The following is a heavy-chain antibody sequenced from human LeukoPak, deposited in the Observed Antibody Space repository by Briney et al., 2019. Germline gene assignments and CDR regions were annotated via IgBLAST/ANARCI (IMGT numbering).Heavy chain of an antibody. V-gene: IGHV3-49*04. J-gene: IGHJ4*02. CDR1: GFTFNNYS. CDR2: IRSKAYGGTT. CDR3: TRDRFMIGYPSVFDY. D-gene: IGHD3-16*01. Sequence: GGSLRLSCVASGFTFNNYSMNWVRQAPGKGLEWVGFIRSKAYGGTTEYAASVKGRFTISRDDSKSIAYLQMNSLKTEDTAVYYCTRDRFMIGYPSVFDYWGQGTLVTVSS.